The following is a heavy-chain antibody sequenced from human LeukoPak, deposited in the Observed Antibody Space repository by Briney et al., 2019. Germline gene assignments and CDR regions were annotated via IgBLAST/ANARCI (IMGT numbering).Heavy chain of an antibody. V-gene: IGHV4-59*01. CDR3: ARDRLRLRYFDWSYGMDV. CDR2: IYYSGST. Sequence: SETLSLTCTVYGGSISIYYWSWIRQPPGKGLEWIGYIYYSGSTNYNPSLKSRVTISVDTSKNQFSLKLSSVTAADTAVYYCARDRLRLRYFDWSYGMDVWGQGTTVTVSS. D-gene: IGHD3-9*01. J-gene: IGHJ6*02. CDR1: GGSISIYY.